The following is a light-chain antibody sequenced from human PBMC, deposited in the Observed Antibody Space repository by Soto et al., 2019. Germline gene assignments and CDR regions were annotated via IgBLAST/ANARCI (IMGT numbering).Light chain of an antibody. J-gene: IGKJ1*01. V-gene: IGKV1-5*03. CDR2: KAS. CDR3: QQYHTYWWT. Sequence: DIQMTQSPSTLSASVRDRFTITCRASQTIINWLAWYQQKPGKAPKLLIYKASTLEGEVPSRFSGSGSETEFTLTINSLQPDDSATYYCQQYHTYWWTFGQGTKVDIK. CDR1: QTIINW.